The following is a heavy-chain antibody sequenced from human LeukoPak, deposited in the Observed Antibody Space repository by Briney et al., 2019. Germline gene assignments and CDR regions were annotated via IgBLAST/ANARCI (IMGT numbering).Heavy chain of an antibody. V-gene: IGHV3-7*01. CDR3: ARDRTGYWYFDL. D-gene: IGHD4-17*01. CDR1: GFTFTHSW. J-gene: IGHJ2*01. CDR2: IKQDGSEK. Sequence: PGGSLRLSCAASGFTFTHSWMSWVRQAPGKGLEWVANIKQDGSEKYYVDSVEGRFTISRDNAKNSVSLQMNSLRAEDTAVYYCARDRTGYWYFDLWGRGTLVTVSS.